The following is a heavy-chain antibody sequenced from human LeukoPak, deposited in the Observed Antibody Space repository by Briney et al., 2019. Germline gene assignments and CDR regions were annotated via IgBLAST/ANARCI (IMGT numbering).Heavy chain of an antibody. CDR3: ARGAYSSSSHYYYYYMDV. V-gene: IGHV1-8*01. CDR1: GYTFTSYD. Sequence: GASVKVSCKASGYTFTSYDINWVRQATGQGLEWMGWMNPNSGNTGYAQKFQGRVTMTRNTSISTAYMELSSLRSEDTAVYCCARGAYSSSSHYYYYYMDVWGKGTPVTVSS. CDR2: MNPNSGNT. D-gene: IGHD6-6*01. J-gene: IGHJ6*03.